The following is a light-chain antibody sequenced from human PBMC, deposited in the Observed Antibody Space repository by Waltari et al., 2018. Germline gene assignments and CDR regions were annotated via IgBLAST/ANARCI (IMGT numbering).Light chain of an antibody. Sequence: SYDLIQSPSVSVYPGQTATITCSGDELEKRYVCWYQQKPGQSPVLVIYQDVRRPSEIPQRFSGSNSGNTATLTISGTQPMDEADYYCQAWDSGVAGVFGTGTKVTVL. CDR1: ELEKRY. CDR3: QAWDSGVAGV. J-gene: IGLJ1*01. V-gene: IGLV3-1*01. CDR2: QDV.